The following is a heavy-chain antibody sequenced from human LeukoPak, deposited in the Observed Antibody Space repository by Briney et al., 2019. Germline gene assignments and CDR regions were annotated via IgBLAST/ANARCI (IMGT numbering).Heavy chain of an antibody. Sequence: SETLSLTCAVYGGSFSRYYWSWIRQPPGKWLEWIGEINHSGSTNYNPSLKSRVTISVDTSKNQFSLRLSSVTAADTAVYYCARKGDFWSGYRSYRYFDLWGRGTLVTVSS. V-gene: IGHV4-34*01. D-gene: IGHD3-3*01. CDR1: GGSFSRYY. J-gene: IGHJ2*01. CDR2: INHSGST. CDR3: ARKGDFWSGYRSYRYFDL.